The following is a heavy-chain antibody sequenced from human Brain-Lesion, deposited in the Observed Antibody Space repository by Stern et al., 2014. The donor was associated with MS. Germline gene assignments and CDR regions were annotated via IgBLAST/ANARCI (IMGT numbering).Heavy chain of an antibody. CDR1: GYTFTSYY. CDR3: ARRSCSSTSCYNNWFDP. D-gene: IGHD2-2*01. J-gene: IGHJ5*02. Sequence: QLVQSGAEVKKPGASVKVSCKASGYTFTSYYMHWVRQAPGQGLEWMGIINPSGGSTGYAQKFQGRVTMTRDTSTSTVYMELSSLRSEDTAVYYCARRSCSSTSCYNNWFDPWGQGTLVTVSS. CDR2: INPSGGST. V-gene: IGHV1-46*01.